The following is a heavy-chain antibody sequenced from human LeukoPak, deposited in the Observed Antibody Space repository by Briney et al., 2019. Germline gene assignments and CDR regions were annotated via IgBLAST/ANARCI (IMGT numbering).Heavy chain of an antibody. CDR3: ARGPSVVHPTVTTWAPFDY. CDR1: GGSFSGYY. CDR2: INHSGST. V-gene: IGHV4-34*01. D-gene: IGHD4-17*01. J-gene: IGHJ4*02. Sequence: SETLSLTCAVYGGSFSGYYWSWIRQPPGKGLEWIGEINHSGSTNYNPSLKSRVTISVDTPKNQFSLKLSSVTAADTAVYYCARGPSVVHPTVTTWAPFDYWGQGTLVTVSS.